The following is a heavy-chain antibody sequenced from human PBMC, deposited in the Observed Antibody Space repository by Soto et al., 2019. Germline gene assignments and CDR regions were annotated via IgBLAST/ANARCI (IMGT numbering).Heavy chain of an antibody. CDR1: GDSVSSNSSF. V-gene: IGHV6-1*01. D-gene: IGHD1-26*01. CDR3: ARVVAAPTYYYMDV. CDR2: TYYRTKWYN. Sequence: PSQTLSLTCAISGDSVSSNSSFWNWIRQSPSRGLEWLGRTYYRTKWYNDYAVSVKSRITINPDTSRNQFSLQLNSVTPEDTAVYYCARVVAAPTYYYMDVWGEGTAVTVSS. J-gene: IGHJ6*03.